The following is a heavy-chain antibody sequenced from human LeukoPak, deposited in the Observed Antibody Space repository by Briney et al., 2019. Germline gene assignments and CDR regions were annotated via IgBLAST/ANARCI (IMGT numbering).Heavy chain of an antibody. J-gene: IGHJ4*02. CDR1: GFTFSSYG. D-gene: IGHD3-22*01. Sequence: GGSLRLSCAASGFTFSSYGMHWVRQAPGKGLEWVAVIWYDGSNENSADSVKGRFTISRDNAKNSLYLQMNSLRADDTAVYYCARVDSGSSGYYTLWGQGTLVTVSS. V-gene: IGHV3-33*03. CDR2: IWYDGSNE. CDR3: ARVDSGSSGYYTL.